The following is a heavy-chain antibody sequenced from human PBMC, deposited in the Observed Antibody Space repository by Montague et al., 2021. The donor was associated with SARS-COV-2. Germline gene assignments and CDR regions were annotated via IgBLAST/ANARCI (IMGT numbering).Heavy chain of an antibody. CDR3: ARHYSATLPAVY. D-gene: IGHD2-15*01. CDR1: GGSISSFY. V-gene: IGHV4-59*08. Sequence: SETLSLTCTVSGGSISSFYWSWFRQPPGKGLEWIGYISDSGSTNYKPSLTSRVTMSVDTSKTQFSLKVNSVTAADTAVYYCARHYSATLPAVYWGQGTLVTVS. J-gene: IGHJ4*02. CDR2: ISDSGST.